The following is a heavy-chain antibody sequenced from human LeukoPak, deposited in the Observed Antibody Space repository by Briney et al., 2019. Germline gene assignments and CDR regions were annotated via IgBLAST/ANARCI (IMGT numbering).Heavy chain of an antibody. CDR3: ARGRYGDHFDPVPVDM. J-gene: IGHJ3*02. D-gene: IGHD4-17*01. CDR1: GGSFNGFY. Sequence: PSETLSLTCAVYGGSFNGFYWTWIRQPPGKSLEWLGEVDHVGRTNYRPSLKSRLSISVDTSKHQFSLKLDSMTAADTALYYCARGRYGDHFDPVPVDMWGQGTLVTVSS. V-gene: IGHV4-34*01. CDR2: VDHVGRT.